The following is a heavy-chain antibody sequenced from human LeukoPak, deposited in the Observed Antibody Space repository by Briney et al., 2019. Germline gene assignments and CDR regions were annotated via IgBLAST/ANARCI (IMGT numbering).Heavy chain of an antibody. CDR3: AREGRVSGYDFDC. J-gene: IGHJ4*02. CDR2: INSVGSSI. CDR1: GFTSRSYW. V-gene: IGHV3-74*01. D-gene: IGHD5-12*01. Sequence: GGCLRLSCAASGFTSRSYWIHRVGPPPGKVGVWVSRINSVGSSINHADSVKGRFTNSRDNAKNTLYLQMNSLRVEDTAVYYCAREGRVSGYDFDCWGQGTLVTVSS.